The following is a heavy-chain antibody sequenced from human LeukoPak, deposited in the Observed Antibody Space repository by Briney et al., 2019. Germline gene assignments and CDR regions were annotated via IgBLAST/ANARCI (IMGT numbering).Heavy chain of an antibody. J-gene: IGHJ4*02. CDR1: GFSISSYY. CDR3: ARCGQWLENDY. CDR2: IYYSGST. Sequence: PSETLSLTCTASGFSISSYYRSWVRQPPGKGLEWVGYIYYSGSTNYNPSLKSRVTISLDTSKHQFSLKLSSVTAADTAVYYCARCGQWLENDYWGQGTLVTVSS. V-gene: IGHV4-59*01. D-gene: IGHD6-19*01.